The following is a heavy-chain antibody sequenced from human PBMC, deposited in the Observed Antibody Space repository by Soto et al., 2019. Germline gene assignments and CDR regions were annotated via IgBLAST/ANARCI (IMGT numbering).Heavy chain of an antibody. J-gene: IGHJ6*02. V-gene: IGHV3-23*01. Sequence: GGSLRLSCAASGFTFSSFAMSWVRQAPGKGLEWVSAISQSGGSTYYADSVKGRFTISRDNAKKTVYLQLTSLRAEDTAVYYCARDGYFDDRDYGMDVWGPGTSVTVSS. CDR2: ISQSGGST. CDR3: ARDGYFDDRDYGMDV. D-gene: IGHD2-21*01. CDR1: GFTFSSFA.